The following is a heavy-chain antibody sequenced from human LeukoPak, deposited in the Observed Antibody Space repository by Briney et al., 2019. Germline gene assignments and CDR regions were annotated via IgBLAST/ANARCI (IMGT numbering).Heavy chain of an antibody. CDR3: ARGGRIAAAGFDY. CDR1: GGSISSYY. D-gene: IGHD6-13*01. V-gene: IGHV4-59*01. J-gene: IGHJ4*02. CDR2: IYYSGSP. Sequence: SETLSLTCTVSGGSISSYYRSWLRQPPGKGLEWIGYIYYSGSPNYNPSLKSRVTISVDTSKNQFSLKLSSVTAADTAVYYCARGGRIAAAGFDYWGQGTLVTVSS.